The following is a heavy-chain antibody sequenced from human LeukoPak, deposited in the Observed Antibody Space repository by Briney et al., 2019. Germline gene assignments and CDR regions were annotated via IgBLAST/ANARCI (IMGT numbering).Heavy chain of an antibody. Sequence: ASVKVSCKASGGTFSSYAISWVRQAPGQGLEWMGGIIPIFGTANYAQKFQGRVTITADESTSTAYMELSSLRSEDTAVYYCARDRGVANYYGSGSYSYWGQGTLVTVSS. CDR3: ARDRGVANYYGSGSYSY. D-gene: IGHD3-10*01. V-gene: IGHV1-69*13. CDR2: IIPIFGTA. CDR1: GGTFSSYA. J-gene: IGHJ4*02.